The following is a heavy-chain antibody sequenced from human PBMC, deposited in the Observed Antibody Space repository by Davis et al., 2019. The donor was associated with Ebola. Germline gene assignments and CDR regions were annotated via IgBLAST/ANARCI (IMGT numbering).Heavy chain of an antibody. CDR2: ISYDGSNK. CDR3: ARQSRAVVVAGTIDY. CDR1: GFTLSSYT. Sequence: GGSLKISCAASGFTLSSYTMHWVRQAPGKGLEWMALISYDGSNKYYADSVKGRFTISRDNSKGTLYLQMNSLRADDTAVYYCARQSRAVVVAGTIDYWGQGTLVTVSS. J-gene: IGHJ4*02. V-gene: IGHV3-30-3*01. D-gene: IGHD6-19*01.